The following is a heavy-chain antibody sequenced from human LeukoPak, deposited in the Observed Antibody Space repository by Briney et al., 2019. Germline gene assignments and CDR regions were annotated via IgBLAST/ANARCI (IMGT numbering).Heavy chain of an antibody. J-gene: IGHJ4*02. D-gene: IGHD4-17*01. CDR2: ISSSSSYI. V-gene: IGHV3-21*01. CDR3: ARDPFTRYGAQYYFDY. Sequence: PGRSLRLSCAASGFTFSSYSMNWVRQAPGKGLEWVSSISSSSSYIYYADSVKGRFTISRGNAKNSLYLQMNSLRAEDTAVYYCARDPFTRYGAQYYFDYWGQGTLVTVSS. CDR1: GFTFSSYS.